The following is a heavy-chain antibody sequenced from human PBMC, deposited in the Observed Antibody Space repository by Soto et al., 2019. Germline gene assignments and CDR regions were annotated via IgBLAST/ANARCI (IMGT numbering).Heavy chain of an antibody. Sequence: EVQLLESGGGWVQPGGSLRLACAASGFTFRSYAMRWVRQAPGKGLECVSAISGSGGSTYYADSVKGRLTISRDNSKNTLYLPMNSLRAEDTAVYYCAKSGPLIVVVGAAFDYWGQGTLVTVSS. CDR3: AKSGPLIVVVGAAFDY. D-gene: IGHD2-15*01. V-gene: IGHV3-23*01. CDR1: GFTFRSYA. J-gene: IGHJ4*02. CDR2: ISGSGGST.